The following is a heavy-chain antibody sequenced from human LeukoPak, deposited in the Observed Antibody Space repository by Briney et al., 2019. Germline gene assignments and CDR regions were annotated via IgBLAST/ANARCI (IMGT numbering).Heavy chain of an antibody. CDR1: GGSISSYY. CDR2: IYYSGST. D-gene: IGHD2-15*01. Sequence: PSETLSLTCTVSGGSISSYYWSWIRQPPGKGLEWIGYIYYSGSTNYPPSLKSRVTISVDTSKNQFSLKLSSVTAADTAVYYCAILHYSGGWFDPWGQGTLVTVSS. CDR3: AILHYSGGWFDP. J-gene: IGHJ5*02. V-gene: IGHV4-59*01.